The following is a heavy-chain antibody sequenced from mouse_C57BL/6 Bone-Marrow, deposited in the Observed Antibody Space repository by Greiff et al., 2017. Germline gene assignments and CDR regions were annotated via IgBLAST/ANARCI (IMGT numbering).Heavy chain of an antibody. Sequence: EVQLQQSGPELVKPGASVKISCKASGYTFTDYYMNWVKQSHGKSLEWIGDINPNNGGTSYNQKFTGKATLTVDKSSSTAYMELRSLTSEDSAVYDCARYYCGSGPAWCAYWGQGTLVTVSA. V-gene: IGHV1-26*01. CDR1: GYTFTDYY. J-gene: IGHJ3*01. D-gene: IGHD1-1*01. CDR3: ARYYCGSGPAWCAY. CDR2: INPNNGGT.